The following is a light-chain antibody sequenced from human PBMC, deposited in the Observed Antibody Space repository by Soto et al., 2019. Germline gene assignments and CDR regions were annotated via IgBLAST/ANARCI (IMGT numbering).Light chain of an antibody. CDR2: KNG. J-gene: IGLJ2*01. CDR3: AAWDDSLSGVV. V-gene: IGLV1-47*01. CDR1: SSNIGSNY. Sequence: QPVLTQPPSAFGTPGQRVTISCSGSSSNIGSNYVYWYQQFPGTAPILLIYKNGQRPSGVPDRFSGSKSGTSASLAISGLRSEDETDYYCAAWDDSLSGVVFGGGTKLTVL.